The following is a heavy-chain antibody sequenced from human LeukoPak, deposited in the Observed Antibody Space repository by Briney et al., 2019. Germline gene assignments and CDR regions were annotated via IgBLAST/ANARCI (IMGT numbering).Heavy chain of an antibody. V-gene: IGHV3-48*02. D-gene: IGHD3-22*01. J-gene: IGHJ4*02. CDR3: ARVRFYYDSSGYGFFDY. CDR2: ISGSSSTI. Sequence: PGESLRLSCAASGFIFSSYAMNWVRQAPGEGLEWVSYISGSSSTIYNADSVKGRFTISRDNAKNTLYLQMSSLRDEDTAVYYCARVRFYYDSSGYGFFDYWGQGALVTVSS. CDR1: GFIFSSYA.